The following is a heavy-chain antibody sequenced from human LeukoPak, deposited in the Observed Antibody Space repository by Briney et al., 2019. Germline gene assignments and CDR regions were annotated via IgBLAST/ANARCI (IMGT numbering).Heavy chain of an antibody. Sequence: GGSLRLSCATSGFTFSTYAMSWVRQAPGKGLEWVSAITGTGSDMNTYYADSVKGRFSISRDDSKSTLYLQMNSLRPDDTAVYYCASPWGWDTSMVGNWGQGTLVTVSS. J-gene: IGHJ4*02. CDR3: ASPWGWDTSMVGN. V-gene: IGHV3-23*01. CDR1: GFTFSTYA. CDR2: ITGTGSDMNT. D-gene: IGHD5-18*01.